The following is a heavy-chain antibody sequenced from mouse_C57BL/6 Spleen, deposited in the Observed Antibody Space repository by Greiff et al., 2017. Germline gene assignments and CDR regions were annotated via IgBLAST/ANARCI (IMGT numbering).Heavy chain of an antibody. D-gene: IGHD1-1*01. CDR1: GYTFTSYW. J-gene: IGHJ3*01. CDR3: AKYYGSSAPFAY. V-gene: IGHV1-64*01. Sequence: VQLQQPGAELVKPGASVKLSCKASGYTFTSYWMHWVKQRPGQGLEWIGMIHPNSGSTNYNEKFKSKATLTVDKSSSTAYMQLSRLTAEDSAVYYCAKYYGSSAPFAYWGQGTLVTVSA. CDR2: IHPNSGST.